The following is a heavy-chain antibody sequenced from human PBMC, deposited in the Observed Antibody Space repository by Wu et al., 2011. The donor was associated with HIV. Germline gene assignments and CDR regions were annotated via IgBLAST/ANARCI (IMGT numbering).Heavy chain of an antibody. V-gene: IGHV1-69*05. Sequence: QIQLVQSGAEVQKPGASVTVSCKAPGYTLISYGISWVRQSPGHGLEWMGGITPPFGSANYAQNFQGRVTITTDESTSTVNMRLSSLTSDDTAVYFCARGPRDILTGYSSQFHMDVWGQGTTVTVSS. CDR1: GYTLISYG. J-gene: IGHJ6*02. D-gene: IGHD3-9*01. CDR2: ITPPFGSA. CDR3: ARGPRDILTGYSSQFHMDV.